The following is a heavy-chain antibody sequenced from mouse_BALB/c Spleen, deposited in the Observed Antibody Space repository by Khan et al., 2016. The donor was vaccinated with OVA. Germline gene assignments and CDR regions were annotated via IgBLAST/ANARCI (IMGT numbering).Heavy chain of an antibody. J-gene: IGHJ3*01. Sequence: VQLKQSGPGLVQPSQSLSITCTVSGFSLSSYGVHWVRQSPGKGLEWLGVIWSGGVTDYNAAFISRLSISKDNSKSQAFLKMNSLQANDTAIYYCVRNYYYDEGLTYWGQGTLVTVSA. CDR1: GFSLSSYG. V-gene: IGHV2-2*02. D-gene: IGHD2-4*01. CDR2: IWSGGVT. CDR3: VRNYYYDEGLTY.